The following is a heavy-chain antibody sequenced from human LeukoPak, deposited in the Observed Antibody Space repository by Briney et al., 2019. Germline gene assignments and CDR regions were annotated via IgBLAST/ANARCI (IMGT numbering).Heavy chain of an antibody. D-gene: IGHD6-13*01. CDR1: GYSFTSYW. J-gene: IGHJ3*02. CDR2: IYPGDSDT. CDR3: ARSIAADHDAFDI. V-gene: IGHV5-51*01. Sequence: GASLKISCKGSGYSFTSYWIGWVRQMPGKGLEWMGIIYPGDSDTRYSPSFQGQVTISADKSISTAYLQWSSLKASDTAMYYCARSIAADHDAFDIWGQGTMVTVSS.